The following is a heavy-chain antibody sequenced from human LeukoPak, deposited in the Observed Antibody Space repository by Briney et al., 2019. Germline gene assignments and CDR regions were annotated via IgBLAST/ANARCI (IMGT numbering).Heavy chain of an antibody. CDR2: TGTKVNGYTT. Sequence: GGPRRFSCEASGFTFSDHYMNWFRKAPGKGLDWVGRTGTKVNGYTTEYAASVKGRFTISRDDSKNSLYLQLSSLKTEDTAMYYCVRVRGSGWDQNYFDCWGQGTLVTVSS. D-gene: IGHD6-19*01. CDR3: VRVRGSGWDQNYFDC. CDR1: GFTFSDHY. J-gene: IGHJ4*02. V-gene: IGHV3-72*01.